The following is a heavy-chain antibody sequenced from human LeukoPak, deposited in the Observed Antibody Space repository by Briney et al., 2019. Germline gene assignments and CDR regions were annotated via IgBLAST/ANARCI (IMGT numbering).Heavy chain of an antibody. CDR3: AREFNVDTAMVTSYYYYYYMDV. V-gene: IGHV4-38-2*02. CDR2: IYYSGST. CDR1: GYSVSSGFY. D-gene: IGHD5-18*01. Sequence: SETLSLTCTVSGYSVSSGFYWGWIRQPPGKGLEWIGSIYYSGSTYCNPSLKSRVTISVDTSKNQFSLKLSSVTAADTAVYYCAREFNVDTAMVTSYYYYYYMDVWGKGTTVTVSS. J-gene: IGHJ6*03.